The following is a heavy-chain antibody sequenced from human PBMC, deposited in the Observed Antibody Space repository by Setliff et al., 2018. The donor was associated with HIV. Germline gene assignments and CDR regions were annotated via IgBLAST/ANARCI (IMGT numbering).Heavy chain of an antibody. J-gene: IGHJ5*02. V-gene: IGHV4-59*12. D-gene: IGHD6-19*01. CDR2: IYISGST. CDR3: ARDRSSGWSKDWFDT. CDR1: GGSISSYY. Sequence: SETLSLTCTVSGGSISSYYWSWIRQPPGEGLEWIGYIYISGSTNYNPSFNSRVTMSVDTSKNQFSLRLTSVTAADTAMYHCARDRSSGWSKDWFDTWGQGILVTVSS.